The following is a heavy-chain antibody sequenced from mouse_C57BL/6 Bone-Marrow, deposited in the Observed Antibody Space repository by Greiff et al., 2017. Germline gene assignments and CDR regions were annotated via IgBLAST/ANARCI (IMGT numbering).Heavy chain of an antibody. J-gene: IGHJ2*01. CDR3: AIMGAFDY. CDR2: INPSHGGT. CDR1: GYTFTSYW. Sequence: QVQLQQHGTELVKPGASVKLSCKASGYTFTSYWMHWVKQRPGQGLEWIGNINPSHGGTNYNEKFKSKAPLTVDKSSSITYMQLNCLTSDDSAVYYCAIMGAFDYWGQGTTLTVAS. V-gene: IGHV1-53*01.